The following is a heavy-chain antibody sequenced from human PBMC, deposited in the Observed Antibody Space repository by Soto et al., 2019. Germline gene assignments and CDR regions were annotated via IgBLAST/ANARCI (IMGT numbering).Heavy chain of an antibody. CDR3: AGGDFWSGYRYYYYYGMGV. D-gene: IGHD3-3*01. Sequence: QVQLVQSGAEVKKPGSSVKVSCKASGGTFSSYAISWVRQAPGQGLEWLGGIIPIFGTANYAQKSQGLVTITADESTSMAYMELGSLGSEHTAGYYCAGGDFWSGYRYYYYYGMGVWCQVTTVTVSS. J-gene: IGHJ6*02. CDR1: GGTFSSYA. CDR2: IIPIFGTA. V-gene: IGHV1-69*01.